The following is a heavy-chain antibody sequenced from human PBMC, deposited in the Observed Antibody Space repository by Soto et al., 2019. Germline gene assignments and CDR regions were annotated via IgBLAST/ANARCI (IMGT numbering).Heavy chain of an antibody. J-gene: IGHJ6*02. CDR3: AKRAFYGSGIPNYYGMDV. CDR1: GFTFSNYA. V-gene: IGHV3-23*01. Sequence: EVHLLESGGGLVQPGGSLRLSCAASGFTFSNYAMTWVRQAPGKGLEWVSVISGTGGGTNNADSAKGRFTTSRDNSKNTLYLQRHSLRAEDTAVYYCAKRAFYGSGIPNYYGMDVWGQGTAVTVSS. CDR2: ISGTGGGT. D-gene: IGHD3-10*01.